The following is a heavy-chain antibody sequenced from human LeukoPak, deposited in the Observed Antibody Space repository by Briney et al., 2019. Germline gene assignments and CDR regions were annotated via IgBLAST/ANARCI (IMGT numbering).Heavy chain of an antibody. J-gene: IGHJ4*02. CDR2: FDPEDGKT. V-gene: IGHV1-24*01. CDR3: VTLNYYDSSGYYEGSPQDY. CDR1: GYTLIELS. Sequence: ASVKVSCKVSGYTLIELSMHWVRQAPGKGLEWMGGFDPEDGKTIYAQKFQGRVTMTEDTSTDTAYMELSSLRSEDTAVYYCVTLNYYDSSGYYEGSPQDYWGQGTLVTVSS. D-gene: IGHD3-22*01.